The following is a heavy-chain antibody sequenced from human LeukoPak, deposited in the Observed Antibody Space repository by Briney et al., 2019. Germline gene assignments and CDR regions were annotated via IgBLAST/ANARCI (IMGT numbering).Heavy chain of an antibody. CDR1: GYTFTSYY. Sequence: ASVKVSCKASGYTFTSYYMHWVRQAPGQGLEWMGIINPSGGSTSYAQKFQGRVTMTRDTSTSTVYMELSSLRSEDTAVYYCARVLRFGGTKNWFDPWGQGTLVTVSS. CDR2: INPSGGST. D-gene: IGHD3-3*01. J-gene: IGHJ5*02. CDR3: ARVLRFGGTKNWFDP. V-gene: IGHV1-46*01.